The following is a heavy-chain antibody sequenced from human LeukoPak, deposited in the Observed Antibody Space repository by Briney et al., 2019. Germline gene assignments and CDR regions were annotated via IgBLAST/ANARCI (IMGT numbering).Heavy chain of an antibody. D-gene: IGHD1-14*01. CDR1: GFTFDDYA. J-gene: IGHJ4*02. V-gene: IGHV3-48*03. Sequence: GGSLKLSCAASGFTFDDYAMHWVRQAPGKGLEWVSYISSGGSSIYYADSVKGRFTISRDNAKNSLYLQMSSLRAEDTAVYYCARGYRFLDYWGQGTLVTVSS. CDR3: ARGYRFLDY. CDR2: ISSGGSSI.